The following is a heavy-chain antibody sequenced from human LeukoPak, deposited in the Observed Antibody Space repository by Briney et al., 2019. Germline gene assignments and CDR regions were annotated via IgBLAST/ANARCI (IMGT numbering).Heavy chain of an antibody. D-gene: IGHD3-3*02. CDR3: ARVISDWYPHADY. CDR2: ISYDGTTK. J-gene: IGHJ4*02. CDR1: GFTFSSYA. V-gene: IGHV3-30*04. Sequence: GTSLRLSCVASGFTFSSYAMHWVRQTPGKGLEWMAVISYDGTTKYYADSVKGRFTISRDKSKNTLYLQMNSLRAEDTAVYYCARVISDWYPHADYWGQGTLVTVSS.